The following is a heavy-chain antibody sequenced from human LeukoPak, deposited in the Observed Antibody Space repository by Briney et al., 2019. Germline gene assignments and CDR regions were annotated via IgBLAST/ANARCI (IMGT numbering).Heavy chain of an antibody. Sequence: SETLSLTCTVFGGSISSSSHYWGWIRQPPGRGLEWIGAIYYSGISYYNPSLKSRVTISVDTSKNQFSLKLTSVTAADTAVYYCARQPLASIIAAAATCDYWGQGTLVTVSS. CDR2: IYYSGIS. CDR1: GGSISSSSHY. CDR3: ARQPLASIIAAAATCDY. V-gene: IGHV4-39*01. D-gene: IGHD6-13*01. J-gene: IGHJ4*02.